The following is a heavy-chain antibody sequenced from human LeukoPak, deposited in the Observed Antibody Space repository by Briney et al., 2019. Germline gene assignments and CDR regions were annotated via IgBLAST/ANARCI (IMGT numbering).Heavy chain of an antibody. Sequence: DSVTVSCKVSGYTLTELSMHWVRQAPGKGLEWMGGFDPEDGETIYAQKFQGRVTMTEDTSTDTAYMELSSLRSEDTAVYYCATLLFGRGYSYDWGQGTLVTVSS. V-gene: IGHV1-24*01. CDR1: GYTLTELS. D-gene: IGHD5-18*01. J-gene: IGHJ4*02. CDR2: FDPEDGET. CDR3: ATLLFGRGYSYD.